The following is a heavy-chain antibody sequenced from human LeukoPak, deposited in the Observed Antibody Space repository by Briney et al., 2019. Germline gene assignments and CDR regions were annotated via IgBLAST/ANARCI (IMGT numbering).Heavy chain of an antibody. D-gene: IGHD5-24*01. CDR2: IYYSGST. J-gene: IGHJ3*02. V-gene: IGHV4-59*01. CDR3: AREMATINGGDALDI. CDR1: GGSISSYY. Sequence: SETLSLTCTVSGGSISSYYWSWIRQPPGKGLEWIGYIYYSGSTNYNPSLKSRVTISVDTSKNQFSLKLSSVTAADTAVYYCAREMATINGGDALDIWGQGTMVTVSS.